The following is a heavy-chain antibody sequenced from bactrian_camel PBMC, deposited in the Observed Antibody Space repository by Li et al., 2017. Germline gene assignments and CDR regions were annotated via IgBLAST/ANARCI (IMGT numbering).Heavy chain of an antibody. CDR2: IHSDGAT. J-gene: IGHJ4*01. CDR1: AWIGSRVC. V-gene: IGHV3S53*01. D-gene: IGHD5*01. Sequence: HVQLVESGGGSVQAGGSLRLTCAASAWIGSRVCMGWFRQAPGKERDRIASIHSDGATSYSDSVKGRFTISRDNAKNTLYLQMNSLKTEDTAVYYCATAWVGREKQGQGTQVTVS.